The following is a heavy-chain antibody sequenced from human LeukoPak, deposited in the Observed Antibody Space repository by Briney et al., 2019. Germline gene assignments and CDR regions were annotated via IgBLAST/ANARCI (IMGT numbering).Heavy chain of an antibody. CDR3: AKGSKLVLITRDHHMHV. CDR1: GFTFSSYG. V-gene: IGHV3-23*01. Sequence: GGSLRLSCAASGFTFSSYGMSWVRQAPGKGLEWVSAISGSGGSTYYADSVKGRFTISRDNSKNTLYLQMNSLRAEDTAVYYCAKGSKLVLITRDHHMHVWGKGTTVTISS. J-gene: IGHJ6*03. CDR2: ISGSGGST. D-gene: IGHD3-3*01.